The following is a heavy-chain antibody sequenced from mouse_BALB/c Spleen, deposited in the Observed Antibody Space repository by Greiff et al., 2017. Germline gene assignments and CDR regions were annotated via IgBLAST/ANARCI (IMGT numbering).Heavy chain of an antibody. CDR3: ARQGGNYGFDY. V-gene: IGHV5-12-1*01. D-gene: IGHD2-1*01. CDR1: GFAFSSYD. J-gene: IGHJ2*01. Sequence: EVKLVESGGGLVKPGGSLKLSCAASGFAFSSYDMSWVRQTPEKRLEWVAYISSGGGSTYYPDTVKGRFTISRDNAKNTLYLQMSSLKSEDTAMYYCARQGGNYGFDYWGQGTTLTVSS. CDR2: ISSGGGST.